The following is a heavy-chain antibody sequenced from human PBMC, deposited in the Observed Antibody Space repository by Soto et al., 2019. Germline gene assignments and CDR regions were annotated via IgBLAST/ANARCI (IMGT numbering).Heavy chain of an antibody. CDR1: GVTCSSYS. J-gene: IGHJ6*02. CDR3: ARDSEHYYDSSGYLDV. Sequence: GGSLRLSCAAPGVTCSSYSMNWVRQAPGKGLEWVSSISSSSSYIYYADSVKGRFTISRDNAKNSLYLQMNSLRAEDTAVYYCARDSEHYYDSSGYLDVWGQGTTVTVSS. D-gene: IGHD3-22*01. CDR2: ISSSSSYI. V-gene: IGHV3-21*01.